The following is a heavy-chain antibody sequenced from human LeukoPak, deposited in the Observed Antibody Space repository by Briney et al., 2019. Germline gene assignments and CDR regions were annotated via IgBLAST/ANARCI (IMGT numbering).Heavy chain of an antibody. V-gene: IGHV1-2*02. CDR1: GYTFTGYY. CDR3: TSHLLSLQQLVMGDAFDI. J-gene: IGHJ3*02. CDR2: MNPNSGGT. Sequence: ASVKVSCKASGYTFTGYYMHWVRQAPGQGLEWMGWMNPNSGGTKYAQKFQGRVTMTGDTSISTAYMELSRLKSDDTAVYYCTSHLLSLQQLVMGDAFDIWGHGTMVTVSS. D-gene: IGHD6-13*01.